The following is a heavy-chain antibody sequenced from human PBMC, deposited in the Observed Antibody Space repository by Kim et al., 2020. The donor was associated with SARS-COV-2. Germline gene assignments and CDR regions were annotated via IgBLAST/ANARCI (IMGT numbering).Heavy chain of an antibody. Sequence: NKYYADSVKGRFTISRDNSKNTLYLQMNSLRAEDTAVYYCARDRVVDFDYWGQGTLVTVSS. J-gene: IGHJ4*02. CDR3: ARDRVVDFDY. V-gene: IGHV3-33*01. D-gene: IGHD2-15*01. CDR2: NK.